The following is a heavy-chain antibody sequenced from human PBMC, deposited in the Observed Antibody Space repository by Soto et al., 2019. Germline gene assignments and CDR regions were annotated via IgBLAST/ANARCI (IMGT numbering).Heavy chain of an antibody. J-gene: IGHJ4*02. CDR3: ARTPSGSYGYYFDY. CDR1: GYTFTSYG. Sequence: GPSVKISCKASGYTFTSYGISWVRQAPGQGLEWMGWISAYNGNTNYAQKLQGRVTMTTDTSTSTAYMELRSLRSDDTAVYYCARTPSGSYGYYFDYWGQGTLVTVSS. D-gene: IGHD1-26*01. V-gene: IGHV1-18*04. CDR2: ISAYNGNT.